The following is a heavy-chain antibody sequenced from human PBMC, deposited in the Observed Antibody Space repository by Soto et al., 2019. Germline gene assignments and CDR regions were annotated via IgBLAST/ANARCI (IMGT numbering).Heavy chain of an antibody. CDR3: ARDWIVVVPAATYSYYYYGMDV. CDR1: GFTFSSYW. CDR2: INSDGSST. V-gene: IGHV3-74*01. D-gene: IGHD2-2*01. Sequence: GGSLRLSCAASGFTFSSYWMHWVRQAPGKGLVWVSRINSDGSSTSYADSVKGRFTISRDNAKNTLYLQMNSLRAEDTAVYYCARDWIVVVPAATYSYYYYGMDVWGQGTTVTVSS. J-gene: IGHJ6*02.